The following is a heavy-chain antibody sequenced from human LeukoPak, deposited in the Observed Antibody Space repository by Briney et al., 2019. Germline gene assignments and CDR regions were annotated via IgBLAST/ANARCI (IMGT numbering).Heavy chain of an antibody. CDR2: ITPIFGTA. D-gene: IGHD3-10*01. J-gene: IGHJ5*02. CDR1: GSTFTTYA. Sequence: EASVKVSCKASGSTFTTYAITWVRQAPGQGLEWMGGITPIFGTANYAQKFQGRVTITADVSTSTAYMELSSLRFDDTAVYYCARDPMLRGVHNWFDPWGQGTPVTVSS. CDR3: ARDPMLRGVHNWFDP. V-gene: IGHV1-69*01.